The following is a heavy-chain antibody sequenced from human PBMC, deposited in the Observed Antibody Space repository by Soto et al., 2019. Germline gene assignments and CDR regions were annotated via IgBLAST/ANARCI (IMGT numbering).Heavy chain of an antibody. CDR3: ARAPIRTTVTYYYYRMDV. J-gene: IGHJ6*02. CDR2: INHSGST. CDR1: GGSFSGYY. V-gene: IGHV4-34*01. D-gene: IGHD4-4*01. Sequence: TLSLTCAVYGGSFSGYYWSWIRQPPGKGLEWIGEINHSGSTNYNPSLKSRATISVDTSKNQFSLKLSSVTAADTAVYYCARAPIRTTVTYYYYRMDVWGQGTTVTVSS.